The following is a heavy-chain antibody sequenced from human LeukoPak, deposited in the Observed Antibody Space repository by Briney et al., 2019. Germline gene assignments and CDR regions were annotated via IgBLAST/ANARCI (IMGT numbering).Heavy chain of an antibody. CDR3: ARGEWFGESHFDY. Sequence: ASVKVSCKASGYTFTGYYMHWVRQAPGQGLEWMGWINPNSGGTNYAQKFQGRVTMTRDASISTAYMELSRLRSDDTAVYYCARGEWFGESHFDYWGQGTLVTVSS. CDR1: GYTFTGYY. CDR2: INPNSGGT. J-gene: IGHJ4*02. V-gene: IGHV1-2*02. D-gene: IGHD3-10*01.